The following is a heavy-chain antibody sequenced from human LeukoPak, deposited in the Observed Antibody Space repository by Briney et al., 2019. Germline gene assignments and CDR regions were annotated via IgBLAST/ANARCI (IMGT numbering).Heavy chain of an antibody. Sequence: GGSLRLSCAASGFTVSSNYMNWVRQAPGKGLEWVSVIYSGGSTYYADSVKGRFTISRHNSKNTLYLQMNSLRAEDTAVYYCARAVLSGSYPYYYYGMDVWGQGTTATVSS. CDR1: GFTVSSNY. CDR2: IYSGGST. J-gene: IGHJ6*02. CDR3: ARAVLSGSYPYYYYGMDV. V-gene: IGHV3-53*04. D-gene: IGHD1-26*01.